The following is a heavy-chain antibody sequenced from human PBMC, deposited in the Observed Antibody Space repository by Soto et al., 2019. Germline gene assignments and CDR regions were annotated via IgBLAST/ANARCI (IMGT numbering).Heavy chain of an antibody. Sequence: GESLKISCKGSGYSFTSYWIGWVRQMPGKGLEWMGIIYPGDSDTRYSPSFQGQVTISADKSISTAYLQWSSLKASDTAMYYCVRSYRIAARPRGWFDPWGQGTLVTVSS. J-gene: IGHJ5*02. CDR2: IYPGDSDT. V-gene: IGHV5-51*01. D-gene: IGHD6-6*01. CDR1: GYSFTSYW. CDR3: VRSYRIAARPRGWFDP.